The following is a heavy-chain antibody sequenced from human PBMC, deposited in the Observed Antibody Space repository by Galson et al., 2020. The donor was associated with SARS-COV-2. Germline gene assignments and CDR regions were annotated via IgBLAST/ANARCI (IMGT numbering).Heavy chain of an antibody. V-gene: IGHV4-28*01. J-gene: IGHJ3*02. CDR1: GYSISSSNW. CDR3: AKNPVGSIHFFSFDI. D-gene: IGHD1-26*01. Sequence: ETSETLSLTCAVSGYSISSSNWWGWIRQPPGKGLEWIGYIYHSGSTYYNPSLKSRVTMSVDTSKNQFSLKLSSVTAVDTAVYYCAKNPVGSIHFFSFDIWGQGTMVTVSS. CDR2: IYHSGST.